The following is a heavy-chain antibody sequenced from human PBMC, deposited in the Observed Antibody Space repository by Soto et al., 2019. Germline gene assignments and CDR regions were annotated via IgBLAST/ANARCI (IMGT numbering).Heavy chain of an antibody. CDR2: ISAYNGNT. J-gene: IGHJ6*03. Sequence: ASVKVSCKASGYTFTSYGISWVRQAPGQGLEWMGWISAYNGNTNYAQKLQGRVTMTTDTSTSTAYMGLRSLRSDDTAVYYCARAWIQLWLWLDYVDVWGKGTTVTVSS. V-gene: IGHV1-18*01. D-gene: IGHD5-18*01. CDR3: ARAWIQLWLWLDYVDV. CDR1: GYTFTSYG.